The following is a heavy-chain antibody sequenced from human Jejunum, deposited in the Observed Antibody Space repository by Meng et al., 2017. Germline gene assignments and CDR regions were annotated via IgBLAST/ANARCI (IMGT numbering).Heavy chain of an antibody. D-gene: IGHD1-7*01. J-gene: IGHJ4*02. CDR1: GGSITGTNW. Sequence: QGALEGSGPVVGRPSGTLSLTCAVSGGSITGTNWWTWVRQAPGKGLVWIGEIYHSGTTNYNPSLKSRVAISADKSKNQFSLNLYSLSAADTAVYYCATRTRDSFDYWGQGSLVTVSS. CDR2: IYHSGTT. V-gene: IGHV4-4*02. CDR3: ATRTRDSFDY.